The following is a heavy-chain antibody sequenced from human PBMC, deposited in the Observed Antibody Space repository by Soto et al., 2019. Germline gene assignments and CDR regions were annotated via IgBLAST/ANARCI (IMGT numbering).Heavy chain of an antibody. J-gene: IGHJ3*02. D-gene: IGHD3-3*01. CDR2: FDPEDGET. Sequence: ASVKVSCKVSGYTLTELSMHWVRQAPGKGLEWMGGFDPEDGETIYAQKFQGRVTMTEDTSTDTAYMELSSLRSEDTAVYYCATGAITIFGVVIVMSAFDIWGQGTMVTVSS. V-gene: IGHV1-24*01. CDR3: ATGAITIFGVVIVMSAFDI. CDR1: GYTLTELS.